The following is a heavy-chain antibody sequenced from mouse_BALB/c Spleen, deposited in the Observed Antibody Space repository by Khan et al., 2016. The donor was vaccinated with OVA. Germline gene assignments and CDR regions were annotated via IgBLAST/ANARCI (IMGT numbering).Heavy chain of an antibody. V-gene: IGHV14-3*02. CDR1: GFNIKDTY. D-gene: IGHD2-1*01. CDR2: IDPPNDDS. Sequence: EVELVESGAELVKPGASVKLSCSASGFNIKDTYIHWMKQRPEQGLEWIGRIDPPNDDSKYGPKFQAKATLTADTSSNTAYLQLSSLTSEDTAVYYCATRYGNSFACWGQGTLVSVSA. CDR3: ATRYGNSFAC. J-gene: IGHJ3*01.